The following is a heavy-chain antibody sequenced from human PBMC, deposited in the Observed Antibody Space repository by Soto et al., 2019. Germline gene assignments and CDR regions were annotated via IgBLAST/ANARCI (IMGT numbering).Heavy chain of an antibody. V-gene: IGHV2-70*01. J-gene: IGHJ4*02. D-gene: IGHD6-19*01. CDR2: IYWDDDK. CDR1: GFSLSTSGVG. Sequence: SGPTLVNPTQTLTLTCTFSGFSLSTSGVGVGWIRQPPGKALEWLALIYWDDDKYYSTSLKTRLTISKDTSKNQVVLTMTNMDPVDTATYYCARMEWLAQSFDYWGQGTLVTVSS. CDR3: ARMEWLAQSFDY.